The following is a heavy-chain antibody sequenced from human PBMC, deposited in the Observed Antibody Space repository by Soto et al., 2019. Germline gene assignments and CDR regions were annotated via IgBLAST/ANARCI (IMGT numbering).Heavy chain of an antibody. CDR2: ISGTGGST. Sequence: SLRLSWAASGFTFSSYAMSWVRQTPGKGLEWVSTISGTGGSTYYPDSVKGRFTISRDNSKNTVYLQMNSLRAEDAAVYYCAKEMTSGYYLFDYWGQGTLVTVSS. J-gene: IGHJ4*02. CDR1: GFTFSSYA. CDR3: AKEMTSGYYLFDY. V-gene: IGHV3-23*01. D-gene: IGHD3-22*01.